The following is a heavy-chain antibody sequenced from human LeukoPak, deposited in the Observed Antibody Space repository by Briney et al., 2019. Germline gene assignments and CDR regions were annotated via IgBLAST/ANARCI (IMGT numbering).Heavy chain of an antibody. CDR3: TKDGGYSYGAYFDY. CDR1: GFTFSSNS. Sequence: GGSLRLSCAASGFTFSSNSMNWVRQAPGTGLEWVSAISSSSTYIYYADSVKGRFTISRDNAKNSLYLQMNSLRAEDTAVYYCTKDGGYSYGAYFDYWGQGTLVTVSS. V-gene: IGHV3-21*01. CDR2: ISSSSTYI. D-gene: IGHD5-18*01. J-gene: IGHJ4*02.